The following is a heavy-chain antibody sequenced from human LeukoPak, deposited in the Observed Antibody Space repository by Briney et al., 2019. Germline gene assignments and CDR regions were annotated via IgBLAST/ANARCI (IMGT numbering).Heavy chain of an antibody. V-gene: IGHV4-31*03. Sequence: PAETLSLTCTVSGGSMSSSSYYWGWIRQPPGKGLEWIGYIYYSGSTYYNPSLKSRVTISVDTSRNQFSLKLSSVTAADTAVYYCARVRSAAHYWFDPWGQGTLVTVSS. D-gene: IGHD6-13*01. CDR3: ARVRSAAHYWFDP. J-gene: IGHJ5*02. CDR2: IYYSGST. CDR1: GGSMSSSSYY.